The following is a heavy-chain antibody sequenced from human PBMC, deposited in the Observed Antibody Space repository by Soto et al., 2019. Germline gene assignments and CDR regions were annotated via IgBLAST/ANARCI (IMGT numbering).Heavy chain of an antibody. CDR2: INSDGRTT. Sequence: EVQLVESGGGVVQPGGSLRLSCAASGFTFSSYWMHWVRQAPGKGLVWVSRINSDGRTTSYADSVKGRFTISRDNAKNTLNVRMKRLRADDTAVYCCLSTSLGVAAANREDYWGQGTLVTVSS. V-gene: IGHV3-74*01. D-gene: IGHD2-15*01. CDR3: LSTSLGVAAANREDY. J-gene: IGHJ4*02. CDR1: GFTFSSYW.